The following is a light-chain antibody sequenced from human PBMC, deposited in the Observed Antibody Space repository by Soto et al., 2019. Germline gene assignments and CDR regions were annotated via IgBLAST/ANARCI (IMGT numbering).Light chain of an antibody. V-gene: IGLV2-14*01. CDR2: EVS. CDR3: SSYTSSSTPYV. Sequence: QAVVTQPASVSGSAGQSITISCTGTSSDVGGYNYVSWYQQHPGRAPKLVIYEVSNRPSGVSNRFSGSKSANTASLTISGLQADDEADYYCSSYTSSSTPYVFGTGTKLTVL. J-gene: IGLJ1*01. CDR1: SSDVGGYNY.